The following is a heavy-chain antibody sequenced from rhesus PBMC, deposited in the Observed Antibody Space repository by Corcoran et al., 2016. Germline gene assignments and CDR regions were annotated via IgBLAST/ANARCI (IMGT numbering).Heavy chain of an antibody. D-gene: IGHD4-29*01. CDR2: ISRDGSRT. CDR1: GLTFSIYW. J-gene: IGHJ4*01. CDR3: AKDGRKTTLG. Sequence: EVQLVESGGGLVQPGGSLRLSCAASGLTFSIYWMSWVRQAPGKGLYWGSCISRDGSRTSYADSVKGRFTISRENAKNSLYLQMNSLRAEDTAVYYCAKDGRKTTLGWGQGVLVTVSS. V-gene: IGHV3-119*01.